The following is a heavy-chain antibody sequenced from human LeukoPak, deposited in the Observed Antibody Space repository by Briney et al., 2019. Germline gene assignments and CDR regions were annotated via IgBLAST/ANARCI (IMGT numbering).Heavy chain of an antibody. Sequence: NSSETLSLTCAVYGGSFSGYYWSWIRQPPGKGLEWIGEINHSGSTNYSPSLKSRVTISVDTSKNQFSLKLSSVTAADTAVYYCARHSGGTYYVNFDPWGQGTLVTVSS. CDR1: GGSFSGYY. CDR3: ARHSGGTYYVNFDP. J-gene: IGHJ5*02. CDR2: INHSGST. D-gene: IGHD1-26*01. V-gene: IGHV4-34*01.